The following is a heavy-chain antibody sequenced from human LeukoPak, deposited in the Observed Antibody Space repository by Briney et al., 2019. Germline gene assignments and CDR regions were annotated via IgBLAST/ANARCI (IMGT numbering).Heavy chain of an antibody. CDR1: GYSISSGYY. V-gene: IGHV4-38-2*02. D-gene: IGHD2-2*03. J-gene: IGHJ4*02. CDR3: AREVGSLDY. CDR2: IYHSGRT. Sequence: SETLSLTCTVSGYSISSGYYWGWIRQPPGKGLEWIGSIYHSGRTFYNPSLKSRVTISVDTSKNQFSLNLSSVTAADTAVYYCAREVGSLDYWGQGTLVTVSS.